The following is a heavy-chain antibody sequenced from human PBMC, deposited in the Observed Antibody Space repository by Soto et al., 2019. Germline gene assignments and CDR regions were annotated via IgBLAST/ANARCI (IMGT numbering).Heavy chain of an antibody. V-gene: IGHV2-5*02. Sequence: QITLKESGPTLVKPTQTLTLTCTFSGLSLSTRGVGVGWIRQPPGKALEWLALIYWDEDKRYSPSPKSRLTITRDTPRNQVVLTMTNMDPVDTATYYCAGGFTATRMCNWFDPWGQGTLVTVSS. CDR3: AGGFTATRMCNWFDP. J-gene: IGHJ5*02. D-gene: IGHD1-1*01. CDR2: IYWDEDK. CDR1: GLSLSTRGVG.